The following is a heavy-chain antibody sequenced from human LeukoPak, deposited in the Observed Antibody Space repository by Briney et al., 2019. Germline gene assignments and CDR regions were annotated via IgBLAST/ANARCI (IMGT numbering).Heavy chain of an antibody. CDR3: ARVGLLWFGELQDAFDI. Sequence: PGGSLRLSCAASGFTVSSNYMSWVRQAPGKGLEWVSVIYSGGSTYYADSVKGRFTISRDNSKNTLYLQMNSLRAEDTAVYYFARVGLLWFGELQDAFDIWGQGTMVTVSS. D-gene: IGHD3-10*01. CDR1: GFTVSSNY. J-gene: IGHJ3*02. CDR2: IYSGGST. V-gene: IGHV3-66*01.